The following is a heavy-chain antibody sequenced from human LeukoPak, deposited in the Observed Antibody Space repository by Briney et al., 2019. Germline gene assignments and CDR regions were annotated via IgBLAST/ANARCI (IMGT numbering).Heavy chain of an antibody. D-gene: IGHD5-24*01. CDR1: GFTFSDHY. CDR3: VRGYNGFDS. CDR2: STSKATGYIT. J-gene: IGHJ4*02. Sequence: GGSLRLSCTASGFTFSDHYMDWVRLTPRKRLEWIARSTSKATGYITQYAASARGRFTISRDESKNSLLLQMSSLTAEDTAVYYCVRGYNGFDSWGQGTLVIVSS. V-gene: IGHV3-72*01.